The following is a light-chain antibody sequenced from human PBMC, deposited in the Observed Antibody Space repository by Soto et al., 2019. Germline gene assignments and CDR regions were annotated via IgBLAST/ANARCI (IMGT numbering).Light chain of an antibody. V-gene: IGKV3-20*01. CDR1: QGVGNKY. CDR3: HQYTNAHGIT. CDR2: AAS. Sequence: EIALTQSPGTLSLSPGERATLSCRASQGVGNKYLAWYQQRPGQAPSLLIYAASSRATGVPDRFSGSGSGTDFTLTISRLEPEDFALYYCHQYTNAHGITFGQGTRLEIK. J-gene: IGKJ5*01.